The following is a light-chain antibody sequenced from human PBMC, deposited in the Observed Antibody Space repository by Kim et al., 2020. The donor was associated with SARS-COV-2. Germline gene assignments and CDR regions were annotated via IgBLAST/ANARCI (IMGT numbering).Light chain of an antibody. Sequence: ASIGDRVIITCRASQDIWHYVAWFQQKPGKAPKSLIFDTSKLHSGVPSRFSGSGSGTEFTLTINDLHPEDFATYYCHHYRTFPVTFGQGTRLEIK. CDR1: QDIWHY. J-gene: IGKJ5*01. CDR2: DTS. CDR3: HHYRTFPVT. V-gene: IGKV1-16*01.